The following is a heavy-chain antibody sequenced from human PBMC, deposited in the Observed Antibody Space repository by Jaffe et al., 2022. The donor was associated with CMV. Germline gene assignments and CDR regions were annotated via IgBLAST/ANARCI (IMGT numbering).Heavy chain of an antibody. CDR3: ASSPPYYDFWSGYFNWFDP. CDR2: ISSSSSYI. Sequence: EVQLVESGGGLVKPGGSLRLSCAASGFTFSSYSMNWVRQAPGKGLEWVSSISSSSSYIYYADSVKGRFTISRDNAKNSLYLQMNSLRAEDTAVYYCASSPPYYDFWSGYFNWFDPWGQGTLVTVSS. D-gene: IGHD3-3*01. CDR1: GFTFSSYS. V-gene: IGHV3-21*01. J-gene: IGHJ5*02.